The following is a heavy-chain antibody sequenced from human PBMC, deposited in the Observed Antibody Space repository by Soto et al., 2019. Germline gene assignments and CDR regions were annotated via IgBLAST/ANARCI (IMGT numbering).Heavy chain of an antibody. J-gene: IGHJ4*02. CDR2: ITGNGHNT. V-gene: IGHV3-23*01. CDR3: ASHQGIYKYYFDY. Sequence: PGGSLRLSCAASGFTFSSYAMSWVRQPPGKGLEWVSGITGNGHNTYYAESVKGRFTISRDNSKNTLYLQMDSLRAEDAAEYYCASHQGIYKYYFDYWGQGTLVTVSS. CDR1: GFTFSSYA. D-gene: IGHD1-1*01.